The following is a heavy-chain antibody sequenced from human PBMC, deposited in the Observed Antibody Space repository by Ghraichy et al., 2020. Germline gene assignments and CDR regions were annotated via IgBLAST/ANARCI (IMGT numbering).Heavy chain of an antibody. Sequence: ASVKVSCKVSGYTLTELSMHWVRQAPGKGLEWMGGFDPEDGETIYEQKFQGRVTMTEDTSTDTAYMELSSLRSEDTAMYYCATFGRRSRGFDYWGQGTLVTVSS. CDR1: GYTLTELS. D-gene: IGHD3-16*01. J-gene: IGHJ4*02. CDR3: ATFGRRSRGFDY. V-gene: IGHV1-24*01. CDR2: FDPEDGET.